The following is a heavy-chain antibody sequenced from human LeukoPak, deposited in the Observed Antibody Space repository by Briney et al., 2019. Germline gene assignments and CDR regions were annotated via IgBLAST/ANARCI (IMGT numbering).Heavy chain of an antibody. V-gene: IGHV3-7*01. D-gene: IGHD6-13*01. CDR3: ARGRWAPFDC. CDR2: IKQDGSEK. CDR1: GFTSSDYW. Sequence: GGSRRLSCAAPGFTSSDYWMHWVGRPPGKGLEWVANIKQDGSEKNYVASVKGRFTISRDNAKNSLYLQMNSLRAEDTALYYCARGRWAPFDCWGQGTLVTVSS. J-gene: IGHJ4*02.